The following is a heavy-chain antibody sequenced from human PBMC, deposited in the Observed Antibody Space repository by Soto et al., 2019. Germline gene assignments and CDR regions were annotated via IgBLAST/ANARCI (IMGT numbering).Heavy chain of an antibody. CDR2: ISAYNGNT. CDR3: AGDHSRRLQSSDAFDI. J-gene: IGHJ3*02. V-gene: IGHV1-18*01. Sequence: ASVKVSCKASGYTFTSYGISWVRQAPGQGLEWMGWISAYNGNTNYAQKLQGRVTMTTDTSTSTAYMELRSLRSDDTAVYYCAGDHSRRLQSSDAFDIWGQGTMVTVSS. D-gene: IGHD4-4*01. CDR1: GYTFTSYG.